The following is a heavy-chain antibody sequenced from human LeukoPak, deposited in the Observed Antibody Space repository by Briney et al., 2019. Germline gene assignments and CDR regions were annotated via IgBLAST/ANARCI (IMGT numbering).Heavy chain of an antibody. D-gene: IGHD3-22*01. J-gene: IGHJ4*02. CDR2: ISAYNGNK. Sequence: ASVKVSCKASGYSFTNYGITWVRQAPRQGLEWMGWISAYNGNKNYAQRLQGRVTMTSDTSTSTAYMELRSLRSDDTAVYYCARSYYYESIGYYPPDYWGQGTLVTVSS. CDR1: GYSFTNYG. V-gene: IGHV1-18*01. CDR3: ARSYYYESIGYYPPDY.